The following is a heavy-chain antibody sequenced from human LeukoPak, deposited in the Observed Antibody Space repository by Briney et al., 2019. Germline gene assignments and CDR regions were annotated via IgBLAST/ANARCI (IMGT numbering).Heavy chain of an antibody. CDR1: GGSFSGYY. V-gene: IGHV4-34*01. Sequence: SETLSLTCAVYGGSFSGYYGSWIRQPPGKGLEWIGESNHSGSTNYNPSLTSRVPISVDTSKNQFSLKLSSVTAADTAVYYCARWEGGSYCDFDYWGQGTLVTVSS. J-gene: IGHJ4*02. CDR3: ARWEGGSYCDFDY. CDR2: SNHSGST. D-gene: IGHD1-26*01.